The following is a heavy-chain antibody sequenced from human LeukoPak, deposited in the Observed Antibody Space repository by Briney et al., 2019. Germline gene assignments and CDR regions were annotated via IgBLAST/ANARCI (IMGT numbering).Heavy chain of an antibody. J-gene: IGHJ6*02. CDR3: ARGKVVAATFLHYYIMDV. V-gene: IGHV4-59*02. CDR1: GASVSPYY. CDR2: VFYTGST. D-gene: IGHD2-15*01. Sequence: SETLSLTCTVSGASVSPYYWSWIRQPPGKGLEWIGYVFYTGSTTYNPSLKSRVTISLDTSKSQFSLKLSSVTAADTAVYYCARGKVVAATFLHYYIMDVWGQGTTITVSS.